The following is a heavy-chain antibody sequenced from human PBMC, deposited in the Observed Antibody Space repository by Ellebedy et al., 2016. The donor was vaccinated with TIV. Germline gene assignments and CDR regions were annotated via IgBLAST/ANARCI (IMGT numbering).Heavy chain of an antibody. CDR3: ARVGYSGYPSKYYFDY. V-gene: IGHV4-34*01. Sequence: SETLSLXXAVYGGSFSGYYWSWIRQPPGKGLEWIGEINHSGSTNYNPSLKSRVTISVDTSKNQFSLKLSSVTAADTAVYYCARVGYSGYPSKYYFDYWGQGTLVTVSS. D-gene: IGHD5-12*01. CDR1: GGSFSGYY. J-gene: IGHJ4*02. CDR2: INHSGST.